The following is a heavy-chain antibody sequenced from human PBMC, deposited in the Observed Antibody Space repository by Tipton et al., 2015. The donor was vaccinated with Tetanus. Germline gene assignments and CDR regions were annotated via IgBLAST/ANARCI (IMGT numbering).Heavy chain of an antibody. J-gene: IGHJ5*02. CDR3: ARGDYDFWANWFDP. CDR1: GGSISSYY. CDR2: IYYSGST. D-gene: IGHD3-3*01. Sequence: TLSLTCTVSGGSISSYYWSWIRQPPGKGLEWIGYIYYSGSTNYNPSLKSRVTISVDRSKNQFSLKLSSVTAADTAVYYCARGDYDFWANWFDPWGQGTLVTVSS. V-gene: IGHV4-59*12.